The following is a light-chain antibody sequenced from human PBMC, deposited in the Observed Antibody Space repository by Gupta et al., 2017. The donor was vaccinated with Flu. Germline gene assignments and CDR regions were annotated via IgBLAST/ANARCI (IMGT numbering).Light chain of an antibody. J-gene: IGKJ4*01. CDR3: QQAASFPLT. CDR1: QGIGGS. CDR2: AAS. V-gene: IGKV1-12*01. Sequence: GDRVTITGRASQGIGGSLAWFQQKPGKAPNPLIYAASSLQSGVPSRFSGSGSGTDFTLTISSLQPEDFATYYCQQAASFPLTFGGGTKVEIK.